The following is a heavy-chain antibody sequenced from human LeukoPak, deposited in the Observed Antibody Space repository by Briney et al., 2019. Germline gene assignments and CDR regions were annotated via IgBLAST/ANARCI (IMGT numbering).Heavy chain of an antibody. V-gene: IGHV3-30-3*01. J-gene: IGHJ6*02. CDR1: GFTFSSYA. D-gene: IGHD4-23*01. CDR2: ISNDGSNK. Sequence: PGGSLRLSCAASGFTFSSYAMHWVRQAPGKGLEWVVVISNDGSNKYYADSVKGRFTISRDNSKNTLYLQMNSLRAEDTAVYYCARDLGGGPPYYYYGMDVWGQGTTVTVSS. CDR3: ARDLGGGPPYYYYGMDV.